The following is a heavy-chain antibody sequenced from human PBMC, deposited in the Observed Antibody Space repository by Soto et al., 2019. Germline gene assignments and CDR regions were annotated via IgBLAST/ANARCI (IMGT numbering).Heavy chain of an antibody. D-gene: IGHD1-26*01. CDR1: GDSVSSNSYY. CDR3: ARDRRCICSYLSGNLEFDM. V-gene: IGHV4-39*02. J-gene: IGHJ3*02. CDR2: KHYSGVT. Sequence: SETLSLTCTVSGDSVSSNSYYWGWIRKPPGKGLEWIASKHYSGVTYYNPSLKSRVIISVDTSKNQFSVTLRSVTAADTGFYYCARDRRCICSYLSGNLEFDMWGQGTMVTVSS.